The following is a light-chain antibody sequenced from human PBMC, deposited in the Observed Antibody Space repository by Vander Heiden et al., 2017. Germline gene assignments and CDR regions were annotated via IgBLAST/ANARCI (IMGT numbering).Light chain of an antibody. Sequence: DIVFTQSSPTLPLSPGVSATLSCRASQTIRRDLAWYRQKPGQAPRLLIDDASNRATGLPARFSGSGSGTDFTLTSSSLEPEDSAVYYCQQRSDWPVTFGQGTRLEIK. CDR2: DAS. V-gene: IGKV3-11*01. CDR1: QTIRRD. CDR3: QQRSDWPVT. J-gene: IGKJ5*01.